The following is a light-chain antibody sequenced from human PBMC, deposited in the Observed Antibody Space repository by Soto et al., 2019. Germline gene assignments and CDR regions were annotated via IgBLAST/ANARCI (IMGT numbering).Light chain of an antibody. Sequence: QSALTQPASVSGSPGQSITISCTGTSSDIGYYNYVSWYQQHPGKAPKLLIYEVTNRPSGISNRFSGSKSGNTASLTISGLQAEDEAFYYCSSYASSGTGGVFGAGTKVTVL. CDR3: SSYASSGTGGV. CDR1: SSDIGYYNY. CDR2: EVT. V-gene: IGLV2-14*01. J-gene: IGLJ1*01.